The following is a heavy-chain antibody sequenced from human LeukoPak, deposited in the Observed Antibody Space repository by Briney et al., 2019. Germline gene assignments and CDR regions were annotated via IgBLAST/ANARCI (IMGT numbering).Heavy chain of an antibody. D-gene: IGHD4-17*01. Sequence: GGSLRLSCAASGFAFSSFWMSWVRQAPGKGLEWVANINKDGSEKYYVDSVRGRFTISRDNAKNSLYLQVNSLRAEDTAVYYCARDGEWYGDYFGYWGQGTLVTVSS. CDR3: ARDGEWYGDYFGY. CDR2: INKDGSEK. CDR1: GFAFSSFW. V-gene: IGHV3-7*01. J-gene: IGHJ4*02.